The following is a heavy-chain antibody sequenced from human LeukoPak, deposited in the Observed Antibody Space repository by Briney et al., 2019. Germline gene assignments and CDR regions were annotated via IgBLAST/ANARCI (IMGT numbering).Heavy chain of an antibody. CDR2: ISGSGGST. V-gene: IGHV3-23*01. CDR3: AKQFDCSSTSCGSNFQH. D-gene: IGHD2-2*01. Sequence: PGGSLRLSCAASGFTFSSYAMSWVRQAPGKGLEWVSAISGSGGSTYYADSVKGRFTISRDNSKNTLYLQMNSLRAEDTAVYYCAKQFDCSSTSCGSNFQHWGQGTLVTVSS. CDR1: GFTFSSYA. J-gene: IGHJ1*01.